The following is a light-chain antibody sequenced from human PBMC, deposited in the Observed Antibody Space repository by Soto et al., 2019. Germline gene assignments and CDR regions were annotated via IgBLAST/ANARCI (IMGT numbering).Light chain of an antibody. V-gene: IGKV3-15*01. J-gene: IGKJ1*01. CDR3: QQYFNWWT. Sequence: EILMAQSPATLSVSPGETAILSCRASQNIGSNLAWYQQRPGQAPRLLIYGASSRVTGIPARFSGSGSGTDFTLTISSLQSEDSAVYHCQQYFNWWTFGQGTKVDIK. CDR2: GAS. CDR1: QNIGSN.